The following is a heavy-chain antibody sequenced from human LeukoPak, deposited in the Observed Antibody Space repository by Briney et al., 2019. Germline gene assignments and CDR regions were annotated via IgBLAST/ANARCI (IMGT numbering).Heavy chain of an antibody. D-gene: IGHD3-10*01. Sequence: PGGSLRLSCAASGFTFDNYAMIWVRLAPGRGLEWVSVISGSGDGTYSDDSVRGRFSISRDNSKNTLYLEMNSLRVEDTAVYHRAKGRNSYDSGRCHSPNCYYGMDVWGQGTTVTVSS. V-gene: IGHV3-23*02. CDR2: ISGSGDGT. J-gene: IGHJ6*02. CDR3: AKGRNSYDSGRCHSPNCYYGMDV. CDR1: GFTFDNYA.